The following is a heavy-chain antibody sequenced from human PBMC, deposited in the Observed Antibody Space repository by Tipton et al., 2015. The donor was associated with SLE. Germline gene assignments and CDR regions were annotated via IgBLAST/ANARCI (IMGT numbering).Heavy chain of an antibody. V-gene: IGHV1-69*01. CDR3: ARPRESGDYGDYGIDY. CDR2: IILIFGTA. CDR1: GGIFSSYA. Sequence: QSGAEVKKPGSSVKVSCKASGGIFSSYAISWVRQAPGQGLEWMGGIILIFGTANYAQKFQGRVTITADESTSTAYMELSSLRSDDTAVYYCARPRESGDYGDYGIDYWGQGTLVTVSS. D-gene: IGHD4-17*01. J-gene: IGHJ4*02.